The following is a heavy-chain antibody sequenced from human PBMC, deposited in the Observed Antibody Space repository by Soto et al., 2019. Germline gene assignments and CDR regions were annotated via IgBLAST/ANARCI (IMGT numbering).Heavy chain of an antibody. D-gene: IGHD1-26*01. CDR3: ARYTYSGSYMPHFDY. Sequence: QVQLVQSGAEVKKPGASVKVSCKASGYTFTSYGISWVRQAPGQGLEWMGWISVYNGNTNYAQKLQGRVTMTTDTSTSTAYMELRSLRSDDTAVYYCARYTYSGSYMPHFDYWGQGTLLTVSS. V-gene: IGHV1-18*01. CDR1: GYTFTSYG. CDR2: ISVYNGNT. J-gene: IGHJ4*02.